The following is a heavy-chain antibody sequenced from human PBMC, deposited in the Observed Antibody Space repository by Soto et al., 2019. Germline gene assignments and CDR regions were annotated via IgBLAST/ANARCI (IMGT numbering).Heavy chain of an antibody. J-gene: IGHJ4*02. CDR3: ARAWEGRQQLFLPDC. V-gene: IGHV3-7*04. Sequence: EVQLVESGGGLVHPGGSLRLSCAASGFPFTSYWMTWVRQAPGKGLEWVANIKQDGSEKYYVDSVKGRFTISRDNAKNSLYRQINSLRDEDTAVYYCARAWEGRQQLFLPDCWGQGTLVTVSS. CDR1: GFPFTSYW. D-gene: IGHD6-13*01. CDR2: IKQDGSEK.